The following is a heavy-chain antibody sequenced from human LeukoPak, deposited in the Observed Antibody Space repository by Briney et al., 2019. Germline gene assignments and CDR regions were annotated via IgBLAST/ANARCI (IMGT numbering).Heavy chain of an antibody. J-gene: IGHJ4*02. CDR3: ARDGITGTQGGFDC. CDR2: INPNSGGT. Sequence: ASVKVSCKASGYTFTGYYMHWVRQAPGQGLEWMGWINPNSGGTNYAQKFQGRVTMTRDTSISTAYMELSRLRSDDTAVYYCARDGITGTQGGFDCWGQGTLVTVSS. D-gene: IGHD1-20*01. CDR1: GYTFTGYY. V-gene: IGHV1-2*02.